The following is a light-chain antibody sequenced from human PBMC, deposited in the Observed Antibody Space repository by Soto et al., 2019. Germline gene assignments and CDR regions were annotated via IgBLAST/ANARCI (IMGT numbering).Light chain of an antibody. CDR2: DNT. Sequence: QSVLTQPPSVTGAPGQRVTISCTGSNSNIGADYGVHWYQQFPETAPKLLIYDNTNRPSGVPDRFSGSKSGTSASLAITGRQAEDEADYYCQSFDSSFIGLVFGGGTKVTVL. CDR3: QSFDSSFIGLV. J-gene: IGLJ2*01. CDR1: NSNIGADYG. V-gene: IGLV1-40*01.